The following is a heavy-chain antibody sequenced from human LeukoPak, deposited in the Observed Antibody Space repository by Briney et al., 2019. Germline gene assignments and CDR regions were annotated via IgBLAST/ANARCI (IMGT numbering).Heavy chain of an antibody. D-gene: IGHD4-17*01. J-gene: IGHJ4*02. Sequence: GGSLRLSCAASGFIFSSFTMNWVRQAPGKGLEWVSSISSDSKSIYYADSVKGRFIISRDNAKNSLFLQMDSLRAEDTALYYCTRGSYGDCGYWGQGTLVTVSS. V-gene: IGHV3-21*01. CDR1: GFIFSSFT. CDR3: TRGSYGDCGY. CDR2: ISSDSKSI.